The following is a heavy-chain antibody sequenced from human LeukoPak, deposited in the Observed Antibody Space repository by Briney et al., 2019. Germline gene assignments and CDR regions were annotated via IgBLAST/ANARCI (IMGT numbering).Heavy chain of an antibody. J-gene: IGHJ4*02. CDR1: GCTISSYY. D-gene: IGHD5-18*01. CDR2: IYYSGST. V-gene: IGHV4-59*01. Sequence: SETLSVTCTVSGCTISSYYLRWMRQPPGKGLEWIGYIYYSGSTNYNPSLKSRVTISVDTSKNQFSLKLSSVTAADTAVYYCARAVGTAMVSSFDYWGQGTLVTVSS. CDR3: ARAVGTAMVSSFDY.